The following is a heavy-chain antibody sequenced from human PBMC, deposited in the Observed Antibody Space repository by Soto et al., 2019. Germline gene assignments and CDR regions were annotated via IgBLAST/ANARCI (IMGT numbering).Heavy chain of an antibody. CDR3: ARERTGTTSMDV. D-gene: IGHD1-1*01. CDR1: GYTFTSYD. J-gene: IGHJ6*02. CDR2: MNPNRGNT. Sequence: QVQLVQSGAEVKKPGASVKVSCKASGYTFTSYDINWVRQATGQGLEWMGWMNPNRGNTGYAQTFRGRVTMTRTTSISTAYMELSSLRSEDTAVYYCARERTGTTSMDVLGQGTTVTVSS. V-gene: IGHV1-8*01.